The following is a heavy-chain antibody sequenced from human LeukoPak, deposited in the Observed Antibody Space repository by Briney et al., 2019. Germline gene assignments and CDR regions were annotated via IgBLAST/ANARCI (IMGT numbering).Heavy chain of an antibody. CDR2: INPESGVT. CDR1: GYTFTGFY. D-gene: IGHD6-13*01. CDR3: TRTHLAADGARPIDY. Sequence: ASVKVSCKASGYTFTGFYMHWLRQAPGRGLEWLGWINPESGVTHYAQSFQGRVTMTRATSINTAYMELRSLTSDDTAVYYCTRTHLAADGARPIDYWGQGTLVTVSS. J-gene: IGHJ4*02. V-gene: IGHV1-2*02.